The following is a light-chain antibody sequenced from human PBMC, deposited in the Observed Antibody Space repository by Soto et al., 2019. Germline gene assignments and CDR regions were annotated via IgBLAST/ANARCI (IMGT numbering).Light chain of an antibody. CDR1: SGYSNYK. V-gene: IGLV9-49*01. J-gene: IGLJ2*01. CDR3: GADHGSGSNVVCV. CDR2: VGTGGIVG. Sequence: QSVLTQPPSASASLGASVTLTCTLSSGYSNYKVDWYQQRPGKGPRFVMRVGTGGIVGSKGDGIPDRFSVLGSGLNRYLTIKNTQEEDESDYHCGADHGSGSNVVCVFGGGTKLTVL.